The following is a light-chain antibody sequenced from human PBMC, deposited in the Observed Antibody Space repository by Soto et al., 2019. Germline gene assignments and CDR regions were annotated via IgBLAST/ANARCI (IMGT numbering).Light chain of an antibody. J-gene: IGKJ1*01. Sequence: DIQMTQSPSSLSASIGDRVTITCRASQTISDYLNWYQQKPGKAPKLLIYAASSLQGGVPSRFSGSGSGTDFTLTISGLQPEDCATYSCQQSFSTPRTFGQGTKWIS. V-gene: IGKV1-39*01. CDR2: AAS. CDR3: QQSFSTPRT. CDR1: QTISDY.